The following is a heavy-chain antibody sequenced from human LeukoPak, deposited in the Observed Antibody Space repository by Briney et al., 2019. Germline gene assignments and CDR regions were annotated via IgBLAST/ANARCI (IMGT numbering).Heavy chain of an antibody. D-gene: IGHD4-17*01. CDR2: IIPILGIA. Sequence: GASVKVSCKASGGTFNSYAISWVRQAPGQGLEWMGRIIPILGIANYAQKFQGRVTITADKSTSTAYMELSSLRSEDTAVYYCARAVGDYTFDYWGQGTLVTVSS. CDR3: ARAVGDYTFDY. V-gene: IGHV1-69*04. CDR1: GGTFNSYA. J-gene: IGHJ4*02.